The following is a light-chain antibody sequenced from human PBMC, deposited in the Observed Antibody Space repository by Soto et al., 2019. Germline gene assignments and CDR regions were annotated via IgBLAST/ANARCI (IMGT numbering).Light chain of an antibody. CDR3: QQYSSLWT. J-gene: IGKJ1*01. Sequence: EIVLTQSPGTLSLSPGERATLSCRASQSVSNNYLAWYQQKPGQAPRLLIRDASSRATGIPDRFSGSGSGTDFTLTISRLEPEDFAVYYCQQYSSLWTFGQGTKVDIK. CDR1: QSVSNNY. V-gene: IGKV3-20*01. CDR2: DAS.